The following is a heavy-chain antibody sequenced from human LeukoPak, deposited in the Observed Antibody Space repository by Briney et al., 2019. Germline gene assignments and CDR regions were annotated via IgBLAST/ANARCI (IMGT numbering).Heavy chain of an antibody. CDR2: NSSSGSTI. V-gene: IGHV3-48*03. CDR1: GFTFSSYE. J-gene: IGHJ5*02. Sequence: GGSLRLSCAASGFTFSSYEMNCVRQAPGRGLEWVLYNSSSGSTIYYADSVKGRFPIYRDNAKNTLHLQMHSLSSGDRPLFYCASMTNKGEQVAAWFNPWGQGTLVTAS. D-gene: IGHD1/OR15-1a*01. CDR3: ASMTNKGEQVAAWFNP.